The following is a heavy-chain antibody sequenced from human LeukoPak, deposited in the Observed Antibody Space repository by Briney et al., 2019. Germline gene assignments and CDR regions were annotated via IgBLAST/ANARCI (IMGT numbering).Heavy chain of an antibody. D-gene: IGHD6-6*01. CDR1: GGSFSGYY. Sequence: PSETLSLTCAVYGGSFSGYYWSWIRQPPGKGLEWIGEINHSGSTNYNPSLKSRVTISVDTSKNQFSLKLSSVTAADTAVYYCARETPYSSSGKFDYWGQGTLVTVSS. CDR2: INHSGST. V-gene: IGHV4-34*01. J-gene: IGHJ4*02. CDR3: ARETPYSSSGKFDY.